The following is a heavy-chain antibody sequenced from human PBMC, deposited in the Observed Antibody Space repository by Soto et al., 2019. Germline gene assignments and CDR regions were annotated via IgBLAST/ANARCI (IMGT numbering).Heavy chain of an antibody. J-gene: IGHJ5*02. CDR3: ARDRGHTGFDP. CDR1: GGSISSGGYY. CDR2: IYYSGST. Sequence: SETLSLTCTVSGGSISSGGYYWSWIRQHPGKGLEWIGYIYYSGSTYYNPSLKSRVPISVAPSKNQSSWNLRSVPAGDTAVYYCARDRGHTGFDPWGQGTLVTVSS. D-gene: IGHD5-18*01. V-gene: IGHV4-31*03.